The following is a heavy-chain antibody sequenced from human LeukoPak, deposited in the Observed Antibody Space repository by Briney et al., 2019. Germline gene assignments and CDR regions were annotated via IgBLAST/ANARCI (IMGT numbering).Heavy chain of an antibody. CDR2: INHSGST. J-gene: IGHJ3*02. CDR3: GRVRAGSSSPSVRDAFDI. D-gene: IGHD6-6*01. CDR1: GGSFSGYY. V-gene: IGHV4-34*01. Sequence: SETLSLTCAVYGGSFSGYYWNWIRQPPGKGLEWIGEINHSGSTNFNPSLKSRVTISVDTSKNQFSLKLSSVTAADTAVYYCGRVRAGSSSPSVRDAFDIWGQGTMVTVSS.